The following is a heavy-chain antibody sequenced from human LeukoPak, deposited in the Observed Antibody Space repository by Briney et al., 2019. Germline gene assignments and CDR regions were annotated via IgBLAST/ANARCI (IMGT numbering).Heavy chain of an antibody. J-gene: IGHJ4*02. CDR2: INHSGGT. D-gene: IGHD3-3*01. CDR1: GGSFSGYY. Sequence: SETLSLTCAVYGGSFSGYYWSWVRQPPGKGLEWIGEINHSGGTNYNPSPKSRVTISVDTSKNQFSLNLTSVTAADTAVYYCARAQFRSGYQGIFDYWGQGTLVTVSS. CDR3: ARAQFRSGYQGIFDY. V-gene: IGHV4-34*01.